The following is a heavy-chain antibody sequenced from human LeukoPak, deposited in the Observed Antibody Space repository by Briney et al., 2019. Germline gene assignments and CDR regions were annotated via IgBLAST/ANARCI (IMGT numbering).Heavy chain of an antibody. D-gene: IGHD5-12*01. CDR2: IFYSGPI. CDR1: GGSISNNDDY. Sequence: PSETLSLTCTVSGGSISNNDDYWSWIRQPPGKGLEWIGYIFYSGPIYYNPSLKSRVSLSVDTSKNQFSLKLNSVTAADTAVYFCASFRATTDAFDFWGLGTMVTVSS. J-gene: IGHJ3*01. V-gene: IGHV4-30-4*01. CDR3: ASFRATTDAFDF.